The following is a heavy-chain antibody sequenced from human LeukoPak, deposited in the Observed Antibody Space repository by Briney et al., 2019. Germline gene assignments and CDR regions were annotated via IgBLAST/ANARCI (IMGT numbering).Heavy chain of an antibody. V-gene: IGHV3-64*01. CDR2: INPNGGST. D-gene: IGHD1-26*01. CDR3: AREKEPDF. CDR1: GFIFSNYN. Sequence: PGGSLRLSCAASGFIFSNYNMHWVRQAPGKGLEYVSGINPNGGSTYYANSVKGRFTISRDNSKNTVYLQMGSLRDEDMAVYYCAREKEPDFRGQGTQVTISS. J-gene: IGHJ4*02.